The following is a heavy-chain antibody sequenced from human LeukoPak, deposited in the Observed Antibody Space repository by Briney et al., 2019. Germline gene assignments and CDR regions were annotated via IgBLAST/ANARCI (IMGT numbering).Heavy chain of an antibody. CDR2: ISAYNGNT. V-gene: IGHV1-18*01. CDR1: GYTFTSYG. D-gene: IGHD2-15*01. J-gene: IGHJ4*02. CDR3: AREACSGGSCYSDY. Sequence: AASVKVSCKASGYTFTSYGISWVRQAPGQGLEWMGWISAYNGNTNYAQKLQGRVTMTTDTSTSTAYMELRSLRSEDTAVYYCAREACSGGSCYSDYWGQGTLVTVSS.